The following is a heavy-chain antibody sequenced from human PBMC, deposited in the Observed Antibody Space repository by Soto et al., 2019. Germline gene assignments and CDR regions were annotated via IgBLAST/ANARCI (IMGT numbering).Heavy chain of an antibody. CDR3: ARSERNAFDI. Sequence: SETLSLTCTVSGGPISSGGYYWSWIRQHPGKGLEWIGYIYYSGSTYYNPSLKSRVTISVDTSKNQFSLKLSSVTAADTAVYYCARSERNAFDIWGQGTMVTVSS. CDR2: IYYSGST. D-gene: IGHD1-1*01. CDR1: GGPISSGGYY. V-gene: IGHV4-31*03. J-gene: IGHJ3*02.